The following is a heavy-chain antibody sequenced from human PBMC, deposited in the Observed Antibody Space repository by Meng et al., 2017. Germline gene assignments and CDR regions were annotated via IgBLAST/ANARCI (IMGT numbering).Heavy chain of an antibody. CDR3: AHLLGYCSGGSCYSDAFDI. V-gene: IGHV2-5*02. D-gene: IGHD2-15*01. Sequence: SGPTLAKPTQTLTLTCTFSGFPLSTSGVGVGWVRQPPGKALEWLALIYRDDDKRYSPSLKSRLTITKDTSKNQVVLTMTNMDPVDTATYYCAHLLGYCSGGSCYSDAFDIWAQGTMVTVS. CDR2: IYRDDDK. J-gene: IGHJ3*02. CDR1: GFPLSTSGVG.